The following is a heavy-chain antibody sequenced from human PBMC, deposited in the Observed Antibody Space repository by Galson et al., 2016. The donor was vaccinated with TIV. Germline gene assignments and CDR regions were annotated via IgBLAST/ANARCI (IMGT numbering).Heavy chain of an antibody. J-gene: IGHJ4*02. CDR2: IDPSGGST. D-gene: IGHD3-3*02. CDR1: GYSFTRYY. CDR3: ATFSGARGTFDY. Sequence: GYSFTRYYMHWVRQAPGQGLKWMGVIDPSGGSTTYAQKFQGRITMTRDMSTSTVYMELSSLRSEDTAVYYCATFSGARGTFDYWGQGTLVTVSS. V-gene: IGHV1-46*01.